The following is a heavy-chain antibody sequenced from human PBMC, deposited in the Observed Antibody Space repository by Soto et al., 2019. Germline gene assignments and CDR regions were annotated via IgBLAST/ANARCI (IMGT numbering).Heavy chain of an antibody. CDR1: GGTFSSYA. CDR2: IIPIFGTA. V-gene: IGHV1-69*01. CDR3: ARSRVTYYYDRSAFDI. Sequence: QVQLVQSGAEVKKPGSSVKVSCKASGGTFSSYAISWVRQAPGQGLEWMGGIIPIFGTANYAQKFQGRVTNNADESTSTAYMELSSLRSEDTAVYYCARSRVTYYYDRSAFDIWGQGTMVTVSS. D-gene: IGHD3-22*01. J-gene: IGHJ3*02.